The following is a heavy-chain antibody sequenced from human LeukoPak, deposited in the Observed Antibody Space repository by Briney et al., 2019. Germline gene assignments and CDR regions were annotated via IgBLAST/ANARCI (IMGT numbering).Heavy chain of an antibody. CDR1: GFTFSNYG. CDR3: ARCDYDSSGYYQFDP. D-gene: IGHD3-22*01. CDR2: IKQDGSEK. J-gene: IGHJ5*02. Sequence: GGSLRLSCAASGFTFSNYGMSWVRQAPGKRLEWVANIKQDGSEKYYVDSVKGRFTISRDNAKNSLYLQMNSLRAEDTAVYYCARCDYDSSGYYQFDPWGQGTLVTVSS. V-gene: IGHV3-7*01.